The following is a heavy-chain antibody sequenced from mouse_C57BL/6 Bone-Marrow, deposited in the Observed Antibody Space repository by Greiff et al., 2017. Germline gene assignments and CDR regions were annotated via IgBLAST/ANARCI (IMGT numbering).Heavy chain of an antibody. CDR3: ARDVGLLAMDY. Sequence: EVMLVESEGGLVQPGSSMKLSCTASGFTFSDYYMAWVRQVPEKGLEWVANINYDGSSTYYLDSLKSRFIISRDNAKNMLYLQMSSLKSEDTATYYCARDVGLLAMDYWGQGTSVTVSS. CDR2: INYDGSST. J-gene: IGHJ4*01. CDR1: GFTFSDYY. V-gene: IGHV5-16*01.